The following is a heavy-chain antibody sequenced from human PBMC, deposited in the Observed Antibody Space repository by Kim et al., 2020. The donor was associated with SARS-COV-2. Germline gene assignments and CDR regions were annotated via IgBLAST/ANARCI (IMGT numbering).Heavy chain of an antibody. CDR2: ISTSGTYI. Sequence: GGSLRLSCAASGFSFSNSIMTWVRQAPGKGLEWVALISTSGTYIYYADSMKGRFTISRDNAQNSLYLQMNNLRAEDTGVYYCARVQLPTPYDFLSRYYY. CDR3: ARVQLPTPYDFLSRYYY. V-gene: IGHV3-21*04. J-gene: IGHJ6*01. CDR1: GFSFSNSI. D-gene: IGHD3-3*01.